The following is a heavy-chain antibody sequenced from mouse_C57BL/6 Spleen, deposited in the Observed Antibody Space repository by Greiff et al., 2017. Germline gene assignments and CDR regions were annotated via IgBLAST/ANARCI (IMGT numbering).Heavy chain of an antibody. CDR2: IDPSDSYT. V-gene: IGHV1-69*01. CDR3: ARAHYYGSSPWFAY. J-gene: IGHJ3*01. Sequence: QVQLQQPGAELVMPGASVKLSCKASGYTFTSYWMPWVKQRPGQGLEWIGEIDPSDSYTNYNQKFKGKSTLTVDKSSSTAYMQLSSLTSEDAAVYYCARAHYYGSSPWFAYWGQGTLVTVSA. D-gene: IGHD1-1*01. CDR1: GYTFTSYW.